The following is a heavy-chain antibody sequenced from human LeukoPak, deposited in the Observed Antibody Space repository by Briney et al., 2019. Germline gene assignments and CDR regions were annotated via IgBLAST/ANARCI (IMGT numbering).Heavy chain of an antibody. J-gene: IGHJ4*02. D-gene: IGHD1-26*01. Sequence: TSETLSLTCTVSGGSISRYYWSWIRQPPGKGLEWIGYIYYSGSTNYNPSLKSRVTISVDTSKNQFSLKLSSVTAADTAMYYCARHDMDVAGAGLDYFDYWGQGTLVTVSS. CDR3: ARHDMDVAGAGLDYFDY. CDR2: IYYSGST. V-gene: IGHV4-59*08. CDR1: GGSISRYY.